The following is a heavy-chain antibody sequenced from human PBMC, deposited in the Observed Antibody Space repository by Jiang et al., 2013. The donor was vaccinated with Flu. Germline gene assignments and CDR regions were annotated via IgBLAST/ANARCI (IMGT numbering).Heavy chain of an antibody. Sequence: PGKGLEWMGIIYPGDSDTRYSPSFQGQVTISADKSISTAYLQWSSLKASDTAMYYCARQPYYYDSSGYYYLLDYWGQGTLVTVSS. D-gene: IGHD3-22*01. J-gene: IGHJ4*02. CDR2: IYPGDSDT. V-gene: IGHV5-51*01. CDR3: ARQPYYYDSSGYYYLLDY.